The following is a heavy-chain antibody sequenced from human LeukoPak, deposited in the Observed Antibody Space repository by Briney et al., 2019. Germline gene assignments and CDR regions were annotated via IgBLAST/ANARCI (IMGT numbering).Heavy chain of an antibody. V-gene: IGHV3-23*01. CDR3: ARGSGLFDY. Sequence: GGSLRLSCAASGFTFSSYAMSWVRQAPGKGLEWVSAISGSGGSKYYADSVKGRFTISRDNLENMLYLQGNNLRAEDTAVYYCARGSGLFDYWGQGTLVTVSS. D-gene: IGHD1-26*01. J-gene: IGHJ4*02. CDR1: GFTFSSYA. CDR2: ISGSGGSK.